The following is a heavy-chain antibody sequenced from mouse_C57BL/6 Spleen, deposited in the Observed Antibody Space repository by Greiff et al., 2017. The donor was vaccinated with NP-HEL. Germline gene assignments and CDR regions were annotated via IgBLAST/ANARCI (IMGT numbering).Heavy chain of an antibody. Sequence: VQLQQSVAELVRPGASVKLSCTASGFNIKNTYMHWVKQRPEQGLEWIGRIDPANGNTKYAPKFQGKATITADTSSNTAYLQLSSLTSEDTAIYYCARSIITTVVATGAMDYWGQGTSVTVSS. CDR2: IDPANGNT. V-gene: IGHV14-3*01. J-gene: IGHJ4*01. D-gene: IGHD1-1*01. CDR3: ARSIITTVVATGAMDY. CDR1: GFNIKNTY.